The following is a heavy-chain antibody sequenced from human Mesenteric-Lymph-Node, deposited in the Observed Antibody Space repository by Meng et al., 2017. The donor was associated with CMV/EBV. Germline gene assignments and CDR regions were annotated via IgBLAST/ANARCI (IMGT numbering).Heavy chain of an antibody. CDR3: AKDSGITIFGVVIPNYYYGMDV. CDR2: IWYDGSNK. Sequence: GESLKISCAASGFTFSSYGMHWVRQAPGKGLEWVAAIWYDGSNKYYADSVKGRFTISRDNSKNTLYLQMNSLRAEDTAVYYCAKDSGITIFGVVIPNYYYGMDVWGQGTTVTVSS. J-gene: IGHJ6*02. V-gene: IGHV3-33*06. D-gene: IGHD3-3*01. CDR1: GFTFSSYG.